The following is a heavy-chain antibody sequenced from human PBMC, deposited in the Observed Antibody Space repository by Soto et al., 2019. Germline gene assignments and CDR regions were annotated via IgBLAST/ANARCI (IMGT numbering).Heavy chain of an antibody. CDR2: INPNSGGT. CDR3: ARAGDPAYYFDY. D-gene: IGHD7-27*01. CDR1: GYTFTGYY. J-gene: IGHJ4*02. V-gene: IGHV1-2*04. Sequence: ASVKVSCKASGYTFTGYYMHWVRQAPGQGLEWMGWINPNSGGTNYAQKFQGWVTMTRDTSISTACMELSRLRSDDTAVYCCARAGDPAYYFDYWGQGTLVTVSS.